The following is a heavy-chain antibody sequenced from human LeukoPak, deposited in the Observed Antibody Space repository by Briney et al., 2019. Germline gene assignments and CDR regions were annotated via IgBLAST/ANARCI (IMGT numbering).Heavy chain of an antibody. J-gene: IGHJ3*02. V-gene: IGHV5-51*01. CDR1: GYSFTTYW. Sequence: GESLKISCKDSGYSFTTYWIGWVRQMPGKGLEWMGIIYPGDSDTRYSPFFQGQVTISADKSISTAYLQWSSLKASDTAMYYCARHLRSYYYDSSGYHDAFDIWGQGTMVTVSS. CDR2: IYPGDSDT. D-gene: IGHD3-22*01. CDR3: ARHLRSYYYDSSGYHDAFDI.